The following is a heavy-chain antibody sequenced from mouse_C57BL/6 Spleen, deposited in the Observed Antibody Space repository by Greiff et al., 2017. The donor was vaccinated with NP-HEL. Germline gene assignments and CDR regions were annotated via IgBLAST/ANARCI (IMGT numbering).Heavy chain of an antibody. J-gene: IGHJ4*01. CDR2: ISYDGSN. CDR3: ATRGVNYAMDY. D-gene: IGHD2-1*01. Sequence: VQLKQSGPGLVKPSQSLSLTCSVTGYSITSGYYWNWIRQFPGNKLEWMGYISYDGSNNYNPSLKNRISITLDTSKNQFFLKLNSVTTEDTATYYCATRGVNYAMDYWGQGTSVTVSS. CDR1: GYSITSGYY. V-gene: IGHV3-6*01.